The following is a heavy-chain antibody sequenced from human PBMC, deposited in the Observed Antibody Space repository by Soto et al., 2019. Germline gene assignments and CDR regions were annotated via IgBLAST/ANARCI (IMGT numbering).Heavy chain of an antibody. J-gene: IGHJ4*02. D-gene: IGHD3-9*01. V-gene: IGHV1-69*02. CDR2: IIPILGIA. CDR1: GGTFSSYT. CDR3: ARVSADLSTGFYTGYYLDY. Sequence: ASVKVSCKASGGTFSSYTISWVRQAPGQGLDWMGRIIPILGIANYAQKFQGRVTITADKSTSTAYMELSSLRSEDTAVYYCARVSADLSTGFYTGYYLDYWGQGILVTVSS.